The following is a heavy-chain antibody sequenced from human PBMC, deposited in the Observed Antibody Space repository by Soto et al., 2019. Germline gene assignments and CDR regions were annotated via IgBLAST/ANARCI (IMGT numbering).Heavy chain of an antibody. J-gene: IGHJ4*02. V-gene: IGHV3-23*01. Sequence: EVQLLESGGGLVQPGGSLRLSCAASGFTFSSYAMSWVRQAPGKGLEWVSAISGSGGSTYYADSVKGRFTISRDNSKNTLYLQMNSLRAEDTAVYYCAKDSYESSGYRIDYWGQVTLVAVSA. CDR2: ISGSGGST. CDR3: AKDSYESSGYRIDY. CDR1: GFTFSSYA. D-gene: IGHD3-22*01.